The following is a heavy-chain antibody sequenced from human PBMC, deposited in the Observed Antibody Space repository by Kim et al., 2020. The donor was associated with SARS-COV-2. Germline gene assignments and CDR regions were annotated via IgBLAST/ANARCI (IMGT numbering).Heavy chain of an antibody. Sequence: KSRFTISIDTSKNQFSLKLSSVTAADTAVYYCARGRTDTYCGGDCYRLDYWGQGTPVTVSS. CDR3: ARGRTDTYCGGDCYRLDY. D-gene: IGHD2-21*02. J-gene: IGHJ4*02. V-gene: IGHV4-31*02.